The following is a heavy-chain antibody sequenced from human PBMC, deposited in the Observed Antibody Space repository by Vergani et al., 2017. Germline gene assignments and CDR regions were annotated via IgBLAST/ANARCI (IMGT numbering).Heavy chain of an antibody. D-gene: IGHD6-13*01. CDR1: GGSISSYY. Sequence: QVQLQESGPGLVKPSETLSLTCTVSGGSISSYYWSWIRQPPGKGLEWIGYIYYSGRTNYNPSLKSRVTISVDTSKNQFALKLSSVTAADTAVYYGARVIAAELRHFDPWGQGTLVTVSS. CDR2: IYYSGRT. J-gene: IGHJ5*02. CDR3: ARVIAAELRHFDP. V-gene: IGHV4-59*01.